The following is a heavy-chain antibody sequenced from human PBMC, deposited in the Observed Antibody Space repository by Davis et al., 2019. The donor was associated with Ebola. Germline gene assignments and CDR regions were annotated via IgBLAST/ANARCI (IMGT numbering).Heavy chain of an antibody. CDR2: IDPNDSQT. CDR3: ARHHGLSGYTYGY. D-gene: IGHD5-12*01. J-gene: IGHJ4*02. Sequence: GESLKISCKDSGFRFSSHWIAWVRQMPGKGLEWMGWIDPNDSQTNYSPAFQGHVTFSVDKSISTAYLQWNSLKASDTAMYYCARHHGLSGYTYGYWGQGTLVTVSS. V-gene: IGHV5-10-1*01. CDR1: GFRFSSHW.